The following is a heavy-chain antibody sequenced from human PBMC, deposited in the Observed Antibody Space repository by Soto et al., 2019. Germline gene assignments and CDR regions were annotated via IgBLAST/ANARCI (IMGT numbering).Heavy chain of an antibody. CDR3: ARGRSSTSPYPIGY. CDR1: GGSISSSNW. D-gene: IGHD2-2*01. J-gene: IGHJ4*02. CDR2: IYHSGST. V-gene: IGHV4-4*02. Sequence: ASETLSLTCAVSGGSISSSNWWSWVRQPPGKGLEWIGEIYHSGSTNYNPSLKSRVTISVDKSKSQFSLKLSSVTAADTAVYYCARGRSSTSPYPIGYWGQGTLVTVSS.